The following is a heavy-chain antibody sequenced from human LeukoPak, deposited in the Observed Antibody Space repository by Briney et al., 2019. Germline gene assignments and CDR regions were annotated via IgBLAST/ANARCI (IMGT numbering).Heavy chain of an antibody. J-gene: IGHJ4*02. CDR3: AREGGSYSVDY. CDR2: INPNSGAT. V-gene: IGHV1-2*02. Sequence: ASVKVSCKASGYTFTGYYMHWVRQAPGQGLEWMGWINPNSGATNYAQKFQGRVTMTRDTSISTAYMELSGLRSDDTAVYYCAREGGSYSVDYWGQGTLVTVSS. D-gene: IGHD1-26*01. CDR1: GYTFTGYY.